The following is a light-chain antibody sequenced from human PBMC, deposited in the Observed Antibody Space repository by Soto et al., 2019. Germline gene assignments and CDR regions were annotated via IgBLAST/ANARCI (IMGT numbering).Light chain of an antibody. CDR1: SSDIGAYNY. CDR2: DVT. J-gene: IGLJ2*01. CDR3: SSYPTRSTL. V-gene: IGLV2-14*03. Sequence: QSALTQPASVSGSPGQSITISCTGTSSDIGAYNYVSWYQLHPGKAPKLIIFDVTYRPSGVSSRFSGSKSGNTAALTISGLQAEDEADYYCSSYPTRSTLFGGGTKVTVL.